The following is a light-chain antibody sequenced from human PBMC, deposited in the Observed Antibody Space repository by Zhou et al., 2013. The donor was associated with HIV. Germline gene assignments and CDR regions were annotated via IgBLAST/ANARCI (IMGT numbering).Light chain of an antibody. V-gene: IGKV1-9*01. CDR3: QQLNSYST. Sequence: DIQMTQSPSSLSASVGDRVTITCRASQGISNYLAWYQQKPGKAPNLLIYPASTLQSGVPSRFSGSGSGTEFTLTISSLQPEDFATYYCQQLNSYSTFGQGTRLEIK. CDR1: QGISNY. CDR2: PAS. J-gene: IGKJ5*01.